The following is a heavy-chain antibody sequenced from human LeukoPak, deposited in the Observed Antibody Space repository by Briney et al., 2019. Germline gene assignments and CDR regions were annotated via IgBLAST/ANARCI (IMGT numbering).Heavy chain of an antibody. Sequence: SETLSLTCTVSGGSISSYYWSWIRQPAGKGLEWIGRIYTSGSTNYNPSLKSRVTISVDTSKNQFSLKLSSVTAADTAVYYCARGTMTTVTYYFDYWGQGTLVTVSS. V-gene: IGHV4-4*07. CDR2: IYTSGST. J-gene: IGHJ4*02. D-gene: IGHD4-17*01. CDR1: GGSISSYY. CDR3: ARGTMTTVTYYFDY.